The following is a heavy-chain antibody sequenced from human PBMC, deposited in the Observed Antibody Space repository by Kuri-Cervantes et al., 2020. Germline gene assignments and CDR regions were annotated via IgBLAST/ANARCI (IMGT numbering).Heavy chain of an antibody. V-gene: IGHV4-34*01. CDR3: ASDYYDSSGYCAFDI. Sequence: SETLSLTCAVYGRSFNTYYWSWIRQSPGRGLEWIGEINHSGSTNYNPSLKSRVTISVDTSKNQFSLKLSSVTAADTAVYYCASDYYDSSGYCAFDIWGQGTMVTVSS. J-gene: IGHJ3*02. CDR2: INHSGST. D-gene: IGHD3-22*01. CDR1: GRSFNTYY.